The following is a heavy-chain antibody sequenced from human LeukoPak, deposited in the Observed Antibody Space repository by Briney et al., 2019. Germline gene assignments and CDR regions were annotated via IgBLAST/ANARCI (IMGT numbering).Heavy chain of an antibody. V-gene: IGHV1-69*13. CDR2: IIPIFGTA. CDR1: GGTFSSYA. Sequence: GASVKVSCKASGGTFSSYAISWVRQAPGQGLEWMGGIIPIFGTANYVQKFQGRVMITADESTSTAYMELSSLRSEDTAVYYCARDVSSGWHLDWGQGTLVTVSS. CDR3: ARDVSSGWHLD. D-gene: IGHD6-19*01. J-gene: IGHJ4*02.